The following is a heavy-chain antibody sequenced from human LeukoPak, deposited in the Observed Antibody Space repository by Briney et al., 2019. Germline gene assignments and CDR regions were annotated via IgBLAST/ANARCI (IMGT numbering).Heavy chain of an antibody. Sequence: GGSLRLSCVASGFNFSPYAVHWVRQAPGKGLEWVAIISNDGTTESYTDSVKGRFTISRDNFKNTLYLQMNGLRLEDTAVYYCATLRDIVVVATTPTDAWGKGTTVIVSS. D-gene: IGHD2-2*01. CDR1: GFNFSPYA. J-gene: IGHJ6*04. CDR3: ATLRDIVVVATTPTDA. V-gene: IGHV3-30-3*01. CDR2: ISNDGTTE.